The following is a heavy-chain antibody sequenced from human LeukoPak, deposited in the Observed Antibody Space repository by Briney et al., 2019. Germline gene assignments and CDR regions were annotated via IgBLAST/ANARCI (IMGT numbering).Heavy chain of an antibody. CDR1: GYTFTSYY. CDR3: ARDSVGCSSTSCYPGGWFDP. Sequence: GASVKVSCKASGYTFTSYYMHWVRQAPGQGLEWMRIINPSGGSTSYAQKFQGRVTMTRDTSTSTVYMELSSLRSEDTAVYYCARDSVGCSSTSCYPGGWFDPWGQGTLVTVSS. D-gene: IGHD2-2*01. J-gene: IGHJ5*02. V-gene: IGHV1-46*01. CDR2: INPSGGST.